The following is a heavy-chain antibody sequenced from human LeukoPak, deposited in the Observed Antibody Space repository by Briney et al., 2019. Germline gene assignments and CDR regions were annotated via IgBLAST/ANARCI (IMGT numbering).Heavy chain of an antibody. CDR3: ARGDYDSSGYYVTYDGFDI. V-gene: IGHV4-31*03. CDR2: IYSSEST. D-gene: IGHD3-22*01. Sequence: SQTLSLTCTVSGNSISSRTYYWSWIRQHPGKGLEWIVYIYSSESTYYNPSLKSRVTISGDTSKNQFSLRLTSVTAADTAVYYCARGDYDSSGYYVTYDGFDIWGQGKMVTVSS. J-gene: IGHJ3*02. CDR1: GNSISSRTYY.